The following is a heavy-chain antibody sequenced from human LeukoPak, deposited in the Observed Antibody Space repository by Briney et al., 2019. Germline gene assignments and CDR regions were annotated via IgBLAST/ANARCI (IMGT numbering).Heavy chain of an antibody. V-gene: IGHV4-59*01. CDR3: ARWYCSSTSCYTRSYFDY. D-gene: IGHD2-2*02. CDR2: IYYSGST. Sequence: SETLSLTCTVSGGSISSYYWSWIRQPPGKGLEWIGYIYYSGSTNYNPSLKSRVTISVDTSKNQFSLKLSSVTAADTAVYYCARWYCSSTSCYTRSYFDYWGQGTLVTVSS. J-gene: IGHJ4*02. CDR1: GGSISSYY.